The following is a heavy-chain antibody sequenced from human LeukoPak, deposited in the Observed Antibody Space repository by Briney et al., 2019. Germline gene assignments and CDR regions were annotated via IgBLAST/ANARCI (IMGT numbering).Heavy chain of an antibody. V-gene: IGHV1-2*06. CDR2: INPNSGGT. D-gene: IGHD6-19*01. J-gene: IGHJ3*02. Sequence: ASVKVSCKASGYTFTAYYMHWVRQAPGQGLERMGRINPNSGGTNYAQRFQGRVTMTRDTSISTAYMEMRRLKSDDTAVYYCARLSSGWYDDFDIWGQGTMVTASS. CDR1: GYTFTAYY. CDR3: ARLSSGWYDDFDI.